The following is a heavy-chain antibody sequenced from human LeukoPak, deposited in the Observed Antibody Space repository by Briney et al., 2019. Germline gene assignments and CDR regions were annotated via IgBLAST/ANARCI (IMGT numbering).Heavy chain of an antibody. D-gene: IGHD5-18*01. V-gene: IGHV4-34*01. J-gene: IGHJ4*02. Sequence: SETLSLTCAVYGGSFSGYYWSWIRQPPGKGLEWIGEINHSGSTNYNPSLKSRVTISVDTSKNQFSLKLSSVTAADTAVYYCARLYGGYSYGFLSYFDYWGQGTLVTVSS. CDR1: GGSFSGYY. CDR3: ARLYGGYSYGFLSYFDY. CDR2: INHSGST.